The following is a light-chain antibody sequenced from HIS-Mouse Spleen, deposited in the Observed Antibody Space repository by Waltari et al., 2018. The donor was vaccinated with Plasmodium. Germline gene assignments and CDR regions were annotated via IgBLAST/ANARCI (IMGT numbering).Light chain of an antibody. CDR1: QSISSW. Sequence: DIQMTQSPSTLSASVGDRVTITCRASQSISSWLAWYQQKPGQAPKLLIDKASSLESGVPSRISGSGAGTEFTLTISSLQPDDFATYYCQQYNSYSTFGQGTKVEIK. V-gene: IGKV1-5*03. CDR3: QQYNSYST. J-gene: IGKJ1*01. CDR2: KAS.